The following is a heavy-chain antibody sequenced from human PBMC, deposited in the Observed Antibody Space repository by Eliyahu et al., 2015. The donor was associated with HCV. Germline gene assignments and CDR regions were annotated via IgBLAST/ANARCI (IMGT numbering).Heavy chain of an antibody. CDR1: GYTFTSYG. CDR2: ISAYNGNT. J-gene: IGHJ4*02. V-gene: IGHV1-18*01. D-gene: IGHD4-17*01. CDR3: ARDGTETTVTTFGSVRGLDY. Sequence: QVQLVQSGAEVKKPGASVKVSCKASGYTFTSYGIXWVRQAPGQGLEWMGWISAYNGNTNYAQKPQGRVTMTTDTSTSTAYMELRSLRSDDTAVYYCARDGTETTVTTFGSVRGLDYWGQGTLVTVSS.